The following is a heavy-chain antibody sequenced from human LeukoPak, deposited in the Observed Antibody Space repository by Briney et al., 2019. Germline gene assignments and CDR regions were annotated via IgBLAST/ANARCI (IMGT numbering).Heavy chain of an antibody. CDR2: IKQDGSEK. CDR3: ARPPYSSSSDY. J-gene: IGHJ4*02. Sequence: GGSLRLSCAASGFTSSSYWMSWVRQAPGKGLEWVANIKQDGSEKYYVDSVKGRFTISRDNAKNSLYLQMNSLRAEDTAVYYCARPPYSSSSDYWGQGTLVTVSS. CDR1: GFTSSSYW. D-gene: IGHD6-6*01. V-gene: IGHV3-7*01.